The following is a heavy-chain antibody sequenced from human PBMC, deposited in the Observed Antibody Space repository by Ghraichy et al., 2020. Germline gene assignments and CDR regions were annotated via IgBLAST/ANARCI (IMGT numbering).Heavy chain of an antibody. D-gene: IGHD6-13*01. CDR1: GFTFSSYA. CDR3: AKIAERGEQLVPRDYYFDY. CDR2: ISGSGGST. J-gene: IGHJ4*02. Sequence: LSLTCAASGFTFSSYAMSWVRQAPGKGLEWVSAISGSGGSTYYADSVKGRFTISRDNSKNTLYLQMNSLRAEDTAVYYCAKIAERGEQLVPRDYYFDYWGQGTLVTVSS. V-gene: IGHV3-23*01.